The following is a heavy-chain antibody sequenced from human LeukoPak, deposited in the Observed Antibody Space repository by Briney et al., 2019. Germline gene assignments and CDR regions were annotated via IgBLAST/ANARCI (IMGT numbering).Heavy chain of an antibody. J-gene: IGHJ3*02. Sequence: PSETLSLTCTVSGGSISSSSYYWGWIRQPPGKGLEWIGSIYYSGSTYYNPSLKSRVTISIDTSKNQFSLKLSSVTAADTAVYYCARVYSAIQAFDIWGQGTKVTVSS. CDR1: GGSISSSSYY. CDR3: ARVYSAIQAFDI. V-gene: IGHV4-39*07. CDR2: IYYSGST. D-gene: IGHD5-18*01.